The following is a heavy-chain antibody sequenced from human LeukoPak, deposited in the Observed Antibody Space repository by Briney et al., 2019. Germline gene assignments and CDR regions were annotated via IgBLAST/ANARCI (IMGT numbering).Heavy chain of an antibody. Sequence: PSETLSLTCTVSGYSISSGYYWSWIRQPPGKGLEWIGEINHSGSTNYNPSLKSRVTISVDTSKNQFSLKLSSVTAADTAVYYCARGVLWFGRGWFDPWGQGTLVTVSS. CDR2: INHSGST. CDR3: ARGVLWFGRGWFDP. V-gene: IGHV4-38-2*02. D-gene: IGHD3-10*01. CDR1: GYSISSGYY. J-gene: IGHJ5*02.